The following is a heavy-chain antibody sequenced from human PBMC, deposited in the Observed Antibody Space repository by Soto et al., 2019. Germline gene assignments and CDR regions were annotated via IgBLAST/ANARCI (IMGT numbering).Heavy chain of an antibody. CDR2: ISTNNGNT. V-gene: IGHV1-18*01. J-gene: IGHJ5*02. Sequence: ASVKVSCKASGYTFASYGISWVRQAPGQGLEWMGWISTNNGNTNYAQKLQGRVTMTTDTSTSTAYMELRSLRSDDTAVYYCARVSSGWYYWLDPWGQGTLVTVSS. CDR3: ARVSSGWYYWLDP. CDR1: GYTFASYG. D-gene: IGHD6-19*01.